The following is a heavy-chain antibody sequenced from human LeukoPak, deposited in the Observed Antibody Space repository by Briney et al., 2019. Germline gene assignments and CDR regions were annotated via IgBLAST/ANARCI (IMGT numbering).Heavy chain of an antibody. CDR1: GYTFTSYA. CDR2: INAGNGNT. D-gene: IGHD3-9*01. V-gene: IGHV1-3*01. J-gene: IGHJ5*02. CDR3: ARDSGADILTGYSTSWWFDT. Sequence: ASVKVSCKASGYTFTSYAMHWVRQAPGQRLEWMGWINAGNGNTKYSQKFQGRVTITRDTSASTAYMELSSLRSEDTAVYYCARDSGADILTGYSTSWWFDTCGQGTLVTVSS.